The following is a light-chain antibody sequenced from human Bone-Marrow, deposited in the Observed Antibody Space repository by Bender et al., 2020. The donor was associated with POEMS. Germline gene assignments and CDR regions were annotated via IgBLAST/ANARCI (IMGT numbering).Light chain of an antibody. CDR2: EDE. CDR3: CSYIGVGV. Sequence: QSALTQPASVSGSPGQSITISCTGTTSNIGGYNLVSWYQQHPGNPPKLIIYEDERRPSGVSDRFSGSRSGYTASLTISGLQSEDEADYYCCSYIGVGVFGSGTRVTV. V-gene: IGLV2-23*01. J-gene: IGLJ1*01. CDR1: TSNIGGYNL.